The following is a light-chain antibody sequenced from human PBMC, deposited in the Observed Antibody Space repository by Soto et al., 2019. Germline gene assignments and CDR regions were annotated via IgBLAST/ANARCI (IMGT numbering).Light chain of an antibody. CDR2: DVN. V-gene: IGLV2-11*01. CDR1: SSDVGGYNY. J-gene: IGLJ3*02. CDR3: CSYTGTYTWV. Sequence: QSALTQPRSVSGSPGQSVTISCTGTSSDVGGYNYVSWYQQYPGKAPKFVIYDVNKRPSGVPDRFSSSKSGNTASLTISGLQAEDEADYYCCSYTGTYTWVFGGGTKLTVL.